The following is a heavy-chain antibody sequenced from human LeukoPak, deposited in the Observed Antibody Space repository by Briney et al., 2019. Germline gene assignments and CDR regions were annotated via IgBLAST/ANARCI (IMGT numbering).Heavy chain of an antibody. CDR2: TYHKSRWYN. Sequence: SQTLSLTCAISGDSVSSNSAAWNWIRQSPSRGLEWLGRTYHKSRWYNDYAVSVRGRITINPDTSRNQFSLQLKSVTPEDTAVYYCARIVGGSQDFWGQGTLVTVSS. J-gene: IGHJ4*02. V-gene: IGHV6-1*01. CDR3: ARIVGGSQDF. D-gene: IGHD3-16*02. CDR1: GDSVSSNSAA.